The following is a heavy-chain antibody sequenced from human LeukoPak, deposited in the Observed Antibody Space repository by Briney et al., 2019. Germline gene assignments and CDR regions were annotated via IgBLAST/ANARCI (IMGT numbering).Heavy chain of an antibody. CDR3: ARLGWLQNYYYYYGMDV. V-gene: IGHV4-59*01. J-gene: IGHJ6*02. CDR2: IYYSGST. D-gene: IGHD5-24*01. CDR1: GGSISSYY. Sequence: SETLSLTCTVSGGSISSYYWSWIRQPPGKGLEWIGDIYYSGSTNYNPSFKSRVTISVDTSKNQFSLKLSSVTAADTAVYYCARLGWLQNYYYYYGMDVWGQGTTVTVSS.